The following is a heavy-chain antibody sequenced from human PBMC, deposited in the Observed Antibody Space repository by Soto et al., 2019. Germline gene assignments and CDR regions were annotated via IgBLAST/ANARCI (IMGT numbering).Heavy chain of an antibody. J-gene: IGHJ4*02. V-gene: IGHV1-18*01. D-gene: IGHD1-1*01. CDR3: ARGRYGDY. CDR2: ISAHNGNT. CDR1: GYAFTTYG. Sequence: QVHLVPSGAEVKKPGASVKVSCKGSGYAFTTYGITWVRQAPGQGLEWMGWISAHNGNTNYAQKLQGRVTVTRDTSMSTAYMELRSLRSDDTAVYYCARGRYGDYWGQGALVTVSS.